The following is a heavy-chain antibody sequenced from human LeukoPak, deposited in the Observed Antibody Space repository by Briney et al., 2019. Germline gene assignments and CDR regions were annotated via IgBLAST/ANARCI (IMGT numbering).Heavy chain of an antibody. J-gene: IGHJ4*02. CDR2: IYYSGST. D-gene: IGHD4-11*01. V-gene: IGHV4-30-4*01. CDR3: ARNDLSNYAMGY. CDR1: GGSISSGDYY. Sequence: SQTLSLTCTVSGGSISSGDYYWSWIRQPPGKGLEWIGYIYYSGSTYYNPSLKSRVTISVDTSKNQFSLKLSSVTAADTAVYYCARNDLSNYAMGYWGQGTLVTVSS.